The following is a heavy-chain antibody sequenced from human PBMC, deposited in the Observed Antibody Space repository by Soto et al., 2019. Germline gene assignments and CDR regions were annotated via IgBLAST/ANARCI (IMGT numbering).Heavy chain of an antibody. CDR2: ISAYNGNT. Sequence: GASVKVSCKASGYTFTSYVISWVRQAPGQGLEWMGWISAYNGNTNYAQKLQGRVTMTTDTSTSTAYMELRSLRSDDTAVYYCARVGAPQVGATPFNWFDPWGQGTLVTVSS. V-gene: IGHV1-18*01. D-gene: IGHD1-26*01. CDR3: ARVGAPQVGATPFNWFDP. J-gene: IGHJ5*02. CDR1: GYTFTSYV.